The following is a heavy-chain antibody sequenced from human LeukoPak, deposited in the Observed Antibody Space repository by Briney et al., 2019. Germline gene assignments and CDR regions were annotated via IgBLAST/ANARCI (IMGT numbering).Heavy chain of an antibody. CDR2: INANGGGT. CDR3: ARVLLTGYSYDY. Sequence: GGSLRLSCAASGFTFSNYAMHWGRQAPGMGLEYVSAINANGGGTYYADSVKGRFSISRDNSKSTLYLQLGSLRAEDMAVYFCARVLLTGYSYDYWGQGTLVTVSS. D-gene: IGHD3-9*01. V-gene: IGHV3-64*02. CDR1: GFTFSNYA. J-gene: IGHJ4*02.